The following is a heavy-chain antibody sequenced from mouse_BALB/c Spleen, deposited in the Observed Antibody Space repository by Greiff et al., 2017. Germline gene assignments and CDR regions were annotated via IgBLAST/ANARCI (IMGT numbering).Heavy chain of an antibody. CDR3: ARGAMITRDAMDY. CDR1: GYTFTDYA. J-gene: IGHJ4*01. V-gene: IGHV1S137*01. Sequence: VKLMESGAELVRPGVSVKISCKGSGYTFTDYAMHWVKQSHAKSLEWIGVISTYYGDASYNQKFKGKATMTVDKSSSTAYMELARLTSEDSAIYYCARGAMITRDAMDYWGQGTSVTVSS. CDR2: ISTYYGDA. D-gene: IGHD2-4*01.